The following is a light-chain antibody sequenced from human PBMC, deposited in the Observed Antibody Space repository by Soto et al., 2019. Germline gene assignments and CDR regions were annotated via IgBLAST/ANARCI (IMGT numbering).Light chain of an antibody. V-gene: IGLV1-44*01. J-gene: IGLJ2*01. CDR2: SSD. CDR3: ATWEASLNSPL. Sequence: QSVLPQPPSASGTPGQTSTIPCSGSRFNLGREPVPWYQQFPGTTPKLPIYSSDQRPSGVPDRVSGSKTGTSASLAISGLQFEDEADYYCATWEASLNSPLFGGGTKLTVL. CDR1: RFNLGREP.